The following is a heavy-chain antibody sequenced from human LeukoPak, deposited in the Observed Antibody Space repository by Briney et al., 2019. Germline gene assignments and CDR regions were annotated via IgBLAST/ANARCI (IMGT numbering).Heavy chain of an antibody. D-gene: IGHD3-22*01. V-gene: IGHV3-74*01. CDR3: ARTYCYDT. J-gene: IGHJ5*02. CDR1: GFIFSTYW. CDR2: ISSDGTTT. Sequence: GGSLRLSCAASGFIFSTYWMHWVRHAPGKGLVWVSRISSDGTTTTYADSVKGRFTISRGSAQNTLYLQMNSLRAEDTAVYYCARTYCYDTWGQGTLVTVSS.